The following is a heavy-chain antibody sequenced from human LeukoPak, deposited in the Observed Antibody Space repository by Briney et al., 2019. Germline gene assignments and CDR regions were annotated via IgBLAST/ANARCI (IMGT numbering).Heavy chain of an antibody. CDR2: ITSGSSYI. D-gene: IGHD1-26*01. Sequence: GGSLRLSCAVSGVTFSSDNMNWGREAPRQGLERVSSITSGSSYIYYADSSNGRFTISRVNANNSLYLQMNSLRPEDTDVYYCARHPYSVSYGAYYYYYMHVWGKSPRVSISS. CDR1: GVTFSSDN. V-gene: IGHV3-21*01. J-gene: IGHJ6*03. CDR3: ARHPYSVSYGAYYYYYMHV.